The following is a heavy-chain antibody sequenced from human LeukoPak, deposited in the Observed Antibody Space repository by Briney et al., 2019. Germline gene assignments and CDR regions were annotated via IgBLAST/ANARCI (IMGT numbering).Heavy chain of an antibody. D-gene: IGHD6-19*01. CDR1: GFTFSSYA. CDR3: ARSVAGIYYYYGMDV. V-gene: IGHV3-30-3*01. CDR2: ISYDGSNK. J-gene: IGHJ6*02. Sequence: QPERSLRLSCAASGFTFSSYAMHWVRQAPGKGLEWVAVISYDGSNKYYADSVKGRFTISRDNSKNTLYLQMNSLRAEDTAVYYCARSVAGIYYYYGMDVWGQGTTVTVSS.